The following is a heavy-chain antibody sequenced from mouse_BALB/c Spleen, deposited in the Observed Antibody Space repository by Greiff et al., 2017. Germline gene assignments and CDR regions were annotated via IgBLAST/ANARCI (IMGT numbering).Heavy chain of an antibody. V-gene: IGHV2-9*02. Sequence: QVQLKESGPGLVAPSQSLSITCTVSGFSLTSYGVHWVRQPPGKGLEWLGVIWAGGSTNYNSALMSRLSISKDNSKSQVFLKMNSLQTDDTAMYYCARERGSTMITTGYYYAMDYWGQGTSGTVSS. CDR1: GFSLTSYG. CDR2: IWAGGST. D-gene: IGHD2-4*01. J-gene: IGHJ4*01. CDR3: ARERGSTMITTGYYYAMDY.